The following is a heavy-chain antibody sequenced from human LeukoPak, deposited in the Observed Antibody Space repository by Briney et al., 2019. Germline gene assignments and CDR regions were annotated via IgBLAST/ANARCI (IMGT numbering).Heavy chain of an antibody. D-gene: IGHD6-6*01. CDR3: ARGPRQLVEAWYFDL. J-gene: IGHJ2*01. CDR1: GGSISSYY. V-gene: IGHV4-4*07. CDR2: IYTSGST. Sequence: SETLSLTCTVSGGSISSYYWSWIRQPAGKGLEWIGRIYTSGSTNYNPSLKSRVTMSVDTSKNQFSLKLSSVTAADTAVYYCARGPRQLVEAWYFDLWGRGTLVTVSS.